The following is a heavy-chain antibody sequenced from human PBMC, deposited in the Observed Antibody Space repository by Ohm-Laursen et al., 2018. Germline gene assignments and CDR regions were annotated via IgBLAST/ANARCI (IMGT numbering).Heavy chain of an antibody. V-gene: IGHV3-9*01. Sequence: SLRLSCTASGFTFDDYAMHWVRQAPGKGLEWVSGISWNSGSIGYADSVKGRFTISRDNAKNSLYLQMNSLRPEDTAVYYCTRHVDNSGWNFDYWGQGTLVTVSS. CDR2: ISWNSGSI. D-gene: IGHD6-19*01. CDR1: GFTFDDYA. J-gene: IGHJ4*02. CDR3: TRHVDNSGWNFDY.